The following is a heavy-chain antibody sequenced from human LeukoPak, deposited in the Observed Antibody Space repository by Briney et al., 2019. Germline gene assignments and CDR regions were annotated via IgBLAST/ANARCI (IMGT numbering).Heavy chain of an antibody. CDR1: GGSISSGGYY. J-gene: IGHJ4*02. Sequence: PSQTLSLTCAVSGGSISSGGYYWSWIRQPPGKGLEWIGEINHSGSTNYNPSLKSRVTISVDTSKNQFSLKLSSVTAADTAVYYCARVTPGSSYYDFWSGYFQGGRPYYFDYWGQGTLVTVS. D-gene: IGHD3-3*01. CDR3: ARVTPGSSYYDFWSGYFQGGRPYYFDY. CDR2: INHSGST. V-gene: IGHV4-30-2*01.